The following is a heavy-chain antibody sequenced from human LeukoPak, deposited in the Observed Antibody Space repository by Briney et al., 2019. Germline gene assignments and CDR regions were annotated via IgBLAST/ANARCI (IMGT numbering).Heavy chain of an antibody. CDR2: INGGNGKT. CDR3: ARDWGYQLIAY. J-gene: IGHJ4*02. Sequence: ASVKVSCKASGYTFTDYAVYWVRQAPGQRFEWMGCINGGNGKTGYSQNFQGRVTITRDTSASTSYMELNSLRSEDTAVYYCARDWGYQLIAYWGQGTLATVSS. V-gene: IGHV1-3*01. D-gene: IGHD2-2*01. CDR1: GYTFTDYA.